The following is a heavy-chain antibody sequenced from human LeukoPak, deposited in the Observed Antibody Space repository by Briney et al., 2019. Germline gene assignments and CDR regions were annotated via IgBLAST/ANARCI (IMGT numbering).Heavy chain of an antibody. CDR1: GGSISSSSYY. Sequence: SETLSLTCTVSGGSISSSSYYWGWIRQPPGKGLEWIGSIYHSESTYYNPSLKSRVTISVDTSKNQFSLKLSSVTAADTAVYYCARGSIDLVRFLEWLLDYYYYMDVWGKGTTVTVSS. CDR2: IYHSEST. V-gene: IGHV4-39*07. CDR3: ARGSIDLVRFLEWLLDYYYYMDV. D-gene: IGHD3-3*01. J-gene: IGHJ6*03.